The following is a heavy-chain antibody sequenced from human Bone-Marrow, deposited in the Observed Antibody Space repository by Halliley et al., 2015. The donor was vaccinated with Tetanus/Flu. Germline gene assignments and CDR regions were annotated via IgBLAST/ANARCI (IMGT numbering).Heavy chain of an antibody. CDR2: IYPRGST. J-gene: IGHJ4*02. D-gene: IGHD3-16*01. Sequence: WLGNIYPRGSTNSNPSLKSRVTMSIDTSKNQLSLRLTSLSAADTAVYYCARVAWGTVDYWGQGTLVAVSS. CDR3: ARVAWGTVDY. V-gene: IGHV4-4*07.